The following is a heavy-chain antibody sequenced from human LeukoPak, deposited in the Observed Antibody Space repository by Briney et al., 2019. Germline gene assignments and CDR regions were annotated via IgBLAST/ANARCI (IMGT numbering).Heavy chain of an antibody. J-gene: IGHJ5*02. D-gene: IGHD3-10*01. Sequence: GASVKVSCKASGYTFTSYYMHWVRQAPGQGLEWMGIINPSGGSTSYAQKFQGRVTMTRDMSTSTVYMELSSLRSEDTAVYYCARDRVVRGVIMPTFDPWGQGTLVTVSS. V-gene: IGHV1-46*01. CDR2: INPSGGST. CDR1: GYTFTSYY. CDR3: ARDRVVRGVIMPTFDP.